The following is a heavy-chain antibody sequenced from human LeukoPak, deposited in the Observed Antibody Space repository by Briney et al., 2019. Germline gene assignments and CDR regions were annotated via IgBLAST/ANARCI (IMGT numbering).Heavy chain of an antibody. J-gene: IGHJ4*02. D-gene: IGHD2-21*01. V-gene: IGHV3-21*01. CDR1: GFTFSSYS. Sequence: GGCLRLSCAASGFTFSSYSMNWVRQAPGKGLEWVSSISSSSSNIYYGDSVKGRFTISRDNAKNTLYLEMNSLRAEDTAVYFCARARSSTFSYSDYWGQGTLVTVSS. CDR3: ARARSSTFSYSDY. CDR2: ISSSSSNI.